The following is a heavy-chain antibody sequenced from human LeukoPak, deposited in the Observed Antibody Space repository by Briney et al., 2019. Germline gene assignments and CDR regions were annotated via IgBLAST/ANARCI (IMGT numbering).Heavy chain of an antibody. CDR3: ARDETLCSGGTCYSLRCDY. D-gene: IGHD2-15*01. Sequence: GGSLRLSCAASGFTFSNYWMSWVRQAPGKGLDWVANIKPDGSEKYYVDSVKGRFTISRDNAKNSLYLQMDSLRAEDTAVYYCARDETLCSGGTCYSLRCDYWGQGTLVAVSS. V-gene: IGHV3-7*01. J-gene: IGHJ4*02. CDR1: GFTFSNYW. CDR2: IKPDGSEK.